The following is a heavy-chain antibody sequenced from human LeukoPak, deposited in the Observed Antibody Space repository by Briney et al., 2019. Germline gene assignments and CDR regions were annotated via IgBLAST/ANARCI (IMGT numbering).Heavy chain of an antibody. CDR3: ASQPAYCGGDCYFHDY. J-gene: IGHJ4*02. CDR2: INPSGGST. D-gene: IGHD2-21*02. Sequence: ASVKVSCKASGYTFTSYYMHWVRQAPGQGLEWMGIINPSGGSTSYAQKFQGRVTMTRDTSTSTVYMELSSLRSEDTAVYYCASQPAYCGGDCYFHDYWGQGTLVTVSS. V-gene: IGHV1-46*01. CDR1: GYTFTSYY.